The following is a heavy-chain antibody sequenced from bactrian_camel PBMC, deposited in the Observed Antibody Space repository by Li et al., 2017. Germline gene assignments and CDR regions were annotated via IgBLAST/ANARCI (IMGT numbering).Heavy chain of an antibody. J-gene: IGHJ4*01. Sequence: QLVESGGGSVQAGGSLRLSCAASGSSISRRCMGWFRQAPGKRREGIASITNRGSGNYAESVKGRFTVSRDNAENALYLQMNDLTPEDTGMYYCAAGLAVGGLSCSPSGVLAYDNRGQGTQVTVS. CDR1: GSSISRRC. V-gene: IGHV3S53*01. CDR3: AAGLAVGGLSCSPSGVLAYDN. CDR2: ITNRGSG. D-gene: IGHD1*01.